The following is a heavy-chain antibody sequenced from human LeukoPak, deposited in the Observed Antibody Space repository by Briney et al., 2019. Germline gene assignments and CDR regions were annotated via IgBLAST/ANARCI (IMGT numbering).Heavy chain of an antibody. CDR1: GYTFTSYG. V-gene: IGHV1-8*02. D-gene: IGHD3-9*01. CDR2: MHPNSGNT. Sequence: ASVKVSRKASGYTFTSYGISWVRQAPGQGLEWMGWMHPNSGNTGYAQNFQGRVTMTRNTSISTAYMELSSLRSEDTAVYYCARVDTIFRRGWFDPWGQGTLVTVSS. CDR3: ARVDTIFRRGWFDP. J-gene: IGHJ5*02.